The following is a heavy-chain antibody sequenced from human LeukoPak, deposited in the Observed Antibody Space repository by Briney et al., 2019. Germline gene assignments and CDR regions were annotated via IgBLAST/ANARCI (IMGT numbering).Heavy chain of an antibody. J-gene: IGHJ4*02. CDR3: ARSGHRRYYYASGPDY. CDR1: GYTFTSYG. Sequence: ASVKVSCKASGYTFTSYGLSWVRQAPGQGLEWMGWISTYNGNTKYTQNLQGRVTMTTDTSTSTAYMDLTSLRSDDTAVYYCARSGHRRYYYASGPDYWGQGTLVTVSS. D-gene: IGHD3-10*01. CDR2: ISTYNGNT. V-gene: IGHV1-18*01.